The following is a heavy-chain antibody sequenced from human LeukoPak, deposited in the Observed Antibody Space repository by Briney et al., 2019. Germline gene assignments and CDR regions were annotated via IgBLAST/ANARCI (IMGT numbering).Heavy chain of an antibody. V-gene: IGHV4-59*01. Sequence: WETLSLTCTVSGGSISSYYWSWIRQPPGKGLEWIGYIYYSGSTNYNPSLKSRVTISVDTSKNQFSLKLSSVTAADTAVYYCARDSSGAQFDYWGQGTLVTVSS. CDR1: GGSISSYY. CDR2: IYYSGST. D-gene: IGHD3-10*01. CDR3: ARDSSGAQFDY. J-gene: IGHJ4*02.